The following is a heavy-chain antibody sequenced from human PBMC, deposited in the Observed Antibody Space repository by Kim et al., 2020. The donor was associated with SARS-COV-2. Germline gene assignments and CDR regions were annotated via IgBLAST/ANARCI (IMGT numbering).Heavy chain of an antibody. CDR3: AKGESNNLSFFEY. CDR1: GFTFSSYS. Sequence: GGSLRLSCAASGFTFSSYSMSWIRQAPGKGPEWVSLISSSGSTTYHADSVKGRFAISRDNSKKTLYLQMNSLRAEDTAVYYCAKGESNNLSFFEYWGQGTLVTVSS. V-gene: IGHV3-23*01. J-gene: IGHJ4*02. CDR2: ISSSGSTT. D-gene: IGHD1-1*01.